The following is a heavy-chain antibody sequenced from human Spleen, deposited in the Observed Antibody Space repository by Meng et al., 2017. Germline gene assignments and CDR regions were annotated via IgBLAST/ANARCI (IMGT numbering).Heavy chain of an antibody. CDR3: ARVYSSGPLDY. CDR1: GSTLSSYG. CDR2: IWVDGSKK. J-gene: IGHJ4*02. V-gene: IGHV3-33*01. D-gene: IGHD6-19*01. Sequence: GGLLRPPGAASGSTLSSYGMHWVRQVPGKGLEWVAVIWVDGSKKYYADSVKGRFTISRDNSKNALYLQLNSLRAEDTAVYYCARVYSSGPLDYWGQGTLVTVSS.